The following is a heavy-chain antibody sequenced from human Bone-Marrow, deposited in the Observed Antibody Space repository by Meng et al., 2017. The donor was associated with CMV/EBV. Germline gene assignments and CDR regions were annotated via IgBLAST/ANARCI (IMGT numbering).Heavy chain of an antibody. Sequence: GESLKISCAASGFTFSSYEMNWVRQAPGKGLEWVSFLSSSGSTIYYADSVKGRFTISRDNAKNSLYLQMNSLRAEDTAVYYCARGGYYYYGMDVWGQGTTVTVSS. CDR1: GFTFSSYE. V-gene: IGHV3-48*03. CDR3: ARGGYYYYGMDV. CDR2: LSSSGSTI. J-gene: IGHJ6*02.